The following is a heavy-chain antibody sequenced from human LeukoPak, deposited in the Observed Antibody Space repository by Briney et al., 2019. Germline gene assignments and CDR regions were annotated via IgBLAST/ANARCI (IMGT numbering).Heavy chain of an antibody. V-gene: IGHV3-30*18. CDR2: ISYDGGGT. CDR3: AKIEGSSSYYLDY. D-gene: IGHD6-6*01. Sequence: PGGSLRLSCAASGFTFSTYAMHWVRQAPGKGLEWVAIISYDGGGTSYADSVKGRFTISRDNSKNTLYLQMSSLRTEDTAVYYCAKIEGSSSYYLDYWGQGTLVTVSS. CDR1: GFTFSTYA. J-gene: IGHJ4*02.